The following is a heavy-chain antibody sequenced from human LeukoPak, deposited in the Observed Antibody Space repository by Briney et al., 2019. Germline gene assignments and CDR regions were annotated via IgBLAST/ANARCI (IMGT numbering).Heavy chain of an antibody. CDR2: ISGSGGST. CDR3: AKGYSYATLGFDY. CDR1: GFTFSSYA. Sequence: GGSLRLSCAASGFTFSSYAMSWVRQAPGKGLEWVSAISGSGGSTYYADSVKGRFAISRDNSKNTLYLQMNSLRAEDTAVYYCAKGYSYATLGFDYWGQGTLVTVSS. D-gene: IGHD5-18*01. J-gene: IGHJ4*02. V-gene: IGHV3-23*01.